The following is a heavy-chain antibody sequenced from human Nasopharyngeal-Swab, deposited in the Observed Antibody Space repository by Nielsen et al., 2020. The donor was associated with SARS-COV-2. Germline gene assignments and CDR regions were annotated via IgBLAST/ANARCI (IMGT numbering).Heavy chain of an antibody. CDR1: GFTFSSYW. J-gene: IGHJ1*01. D-gene: IGHD6-19*01. CDR2: IKQDGSEK. CDR3: ARLAVAGTVLRRAEYFQH. V-gene: IGHV3-7*01. Sequence: GESLKISCAASGFTFSSYWMSWVRQAPGTGLEWVASIKQDGSEKYYVDSVKGRFTISRDNAKNSLYLQMNSLRAEDTAVYYCARLAVAGTVLRRAEYFQHWGQGTLVTVSS.